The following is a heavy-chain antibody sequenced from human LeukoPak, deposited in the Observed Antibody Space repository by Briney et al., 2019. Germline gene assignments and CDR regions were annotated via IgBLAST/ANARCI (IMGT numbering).Heavy chain of an antibody. CDR2: IYPGDSDT. CDR1: GYSFTSYW. Sequence: RGESLKISCKGSGYSFTSYWIGWVRQMPGKGLEWMGIIYPGDSDTRYSPSFQGQVTISADKSISTAYLQWSSLKASDTAMYYCARSLYSVQYYYYGMDVWGQGTTVTVSS. CDR3: ARSLYSVQYYYYGMDV. D-gene: IGHD2-21*01. V-gene: IGHV5-51*01. J-gene: IGHJ6*02.